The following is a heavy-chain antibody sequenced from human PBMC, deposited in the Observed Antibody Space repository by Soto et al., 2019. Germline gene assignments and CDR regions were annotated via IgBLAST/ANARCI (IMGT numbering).Heavy chain of an antibody. CDR1: GFTFSSYG. CDR2: IWYDGSNK. J-gene: IGHJ4*02. V-gene: IGHV3-33*01. CDR3: ARGGPVVVISFDY. Sequence: QVQLVESGGGVVQPGRSLRLSCAASGFTFSSYGMHWVRQAPGKGLEWVAVIWYDGSNKYYADSVKGRFTISRDNSKNTLYLQMNSLRAEDTAVYYCARGGPVVVISFDYWGQGTLVTVSS. D-gene: IGHD3-22*01.